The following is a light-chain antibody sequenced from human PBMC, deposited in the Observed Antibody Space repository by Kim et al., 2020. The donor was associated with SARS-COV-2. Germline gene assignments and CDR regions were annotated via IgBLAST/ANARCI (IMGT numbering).Light chain of an antibody. J-gene: IGLJ3*02. V-gene: IGLV1-40*03. CDR1: TSNIGDSYE. Sequence: SVTISCTGNTSNIGDSYEVHWYRQVPGTAPRLLIFRTRNRPSGVPDRFSGSRSGASASLAITGLQPDDEANYYCQSYDGGLRGWVFGGGTKVTVL. CDR3: QSYDGGLRGWV. CDR2: RTR.